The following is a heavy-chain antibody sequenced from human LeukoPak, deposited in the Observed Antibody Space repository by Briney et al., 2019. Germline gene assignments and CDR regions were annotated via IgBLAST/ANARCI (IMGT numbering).Heavy chain of an antibody. Sequence: SETLSLTCTVSGGXISSYYWSWIRQPPGKGLEWIGYIYYSGSTNYNPSLKSRVTISVDTSKNQFSLKLSSVTPEDTAVYYCARAKGRSPLFDYWGQGTLVTVSS. J-gene: IGHJ4*02. CDR1: GGXISSYY. CDR3: ARAKGRSPLFDY. V-gene: IGHV4-59*12. CDR2: IYYSGST. D-gene: IGHD6-13*01.